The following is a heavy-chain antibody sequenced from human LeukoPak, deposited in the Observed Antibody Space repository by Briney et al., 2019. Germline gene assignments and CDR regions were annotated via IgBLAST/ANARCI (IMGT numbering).Heavy chain of an antibody. CDR2: IYPGDSDT. V-gene: IGHV5-51*01. D-gene: IGHD2-21*02. CDR1: GYSFTSYW. Sequence: GESLKISCKGSGYSFTSYWIGWVRQMPGEGLEWMGIIYPGDSDTRYSPSFQGQVTISADKSISTAYLQWSSLKASDTAMYYCARRSSAVTAHFDYWGQGTLVTVSS. J-gene: IGHJ4*02. CDR3: ARRSSAVTAHFDY.